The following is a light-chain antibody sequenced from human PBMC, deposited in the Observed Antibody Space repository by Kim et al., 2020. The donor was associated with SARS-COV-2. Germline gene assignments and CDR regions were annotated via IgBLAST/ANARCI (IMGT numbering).Light chain of an antibody. CDR2: DVS. Sequence: GQSITISCSGTSSDVGGYNYVSWYQQHPGKAPKLMIYDVSNRPSGVSNRFSGSKSVNTASLTISGLQAEDEADYYCSSYTSSSTVVFGGGTQLTV. CDR3: SSYTSSSTVV. V-gene: IGLV2-14*03. J-gene: IGLJ2*01. CDR1: SSDVGGYNY.